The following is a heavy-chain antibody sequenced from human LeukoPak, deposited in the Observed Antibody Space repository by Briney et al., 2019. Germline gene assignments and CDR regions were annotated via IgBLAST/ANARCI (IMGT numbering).Heavy chain of an antibody. J-gene: IGHJ4*02. CDR2: ISSNGGST. CDR1: GFTFSSYA. CDR3: VRIAVAGTGDY. D-gene: IGHD6-19*01. V-gene: IGHV3-64*01. Sequence: PGGSLRLSCAASGFTFSSYAMHWVRQAPGKGLGYVSAISSNGGSTYYANSVKGRFTISRDNSKNTLYLQMGSLRAEDMAVYYCVRIAVAGTGDYWGQGTLVTVSS.